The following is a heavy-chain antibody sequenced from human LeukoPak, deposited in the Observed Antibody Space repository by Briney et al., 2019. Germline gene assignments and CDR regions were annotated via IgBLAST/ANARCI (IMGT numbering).Heavy chain of an antibody. V-gene: IGHV5-51*01. CDR3: ARPRRGIHYFDY. CDR1: GYTFINYW. D-gene: IGHD3-16*01. Sequence: GESLKISCKGSGYTFINYWVGWVRQMPGKGLEWMGIIYPGDSDTRYSPSFEGQVTISADKSVNTAYLEWSSLKASDTAMYYCARPRRGIHYFDYWGQGTLVTVSS. CDR2: IYPGDSDT. J-gene: IGHJ4*02.